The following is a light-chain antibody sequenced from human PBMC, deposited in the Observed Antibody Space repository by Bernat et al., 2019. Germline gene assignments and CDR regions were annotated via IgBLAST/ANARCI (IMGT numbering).Light chain of an antibody. CDR1: SRDVGTYKY. J-gene: IGLJ3*02. Sequence: QSALTQPRSVSGSPGQSVTISCTGTSRDVGTYKYVSWYQQHPGKAPKVMIYDVSNRPSGFPDRFSGSKSGNTASLTISGLQAEDEAHYYCCSYADGSSFWVFGGGTKLTV. V-gene: IGLV2-11*01. CDR2: DVS. CDR3: CSYADGSSFWV.